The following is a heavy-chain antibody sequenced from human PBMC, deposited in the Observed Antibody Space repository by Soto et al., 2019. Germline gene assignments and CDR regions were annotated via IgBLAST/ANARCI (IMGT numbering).Heavy chain of an antibody. CDR2: IYYSGST. CDR3: ARVEYSSSYYFDY. D-gene: IGHD6-6*01. J-gene: IGHJ4*02. CDR1: GGSISSSSYY. V-gene: IGHV4-39*01. Sequence: SETLSLTCTVSGGSISSSSYYWGWIRQPPGKGLEWIGSIYYSGSTYYNPSLKSRVTISVDTSKNQFSLKLSSVTAADTAVYYCARVEYSSSYYFDYWGQGTLVTVSS.